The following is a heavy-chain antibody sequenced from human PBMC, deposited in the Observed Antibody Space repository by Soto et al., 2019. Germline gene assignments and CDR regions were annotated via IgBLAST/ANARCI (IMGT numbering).Heavy chain of an antibody. V-gene: IGHV3-23*01. Sequence: GGSLRLSCAASVFTFSSYAMSWVRQAPGKGLEWVSAISGSGGSTYHADSVKGRFTISRDNSKNTLYLQLDSLRAEDTAIYYCAKGSASTRPYYFDYWGQGTQVTVSS. D-gene: IGHD6-6*01. CDR2: ISGSGGST. J-gene: IGHJ4*02. CDR3: AKGSASTRPYYFDY. CDR1: VFTFSSYA.